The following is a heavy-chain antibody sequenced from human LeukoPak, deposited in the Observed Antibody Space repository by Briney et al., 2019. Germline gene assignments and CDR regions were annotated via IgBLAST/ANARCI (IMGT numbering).Heavy chain of an antibody. V-gene: IGHV1-69*13. D-gene: IGHD6-19*01. Sequence: SVKVSCKASGGTFSSCAISWVRQAPGQGLEWMGGIIPIFGTANYAQKFQGRVTITADESTSTAYMELSSLRSEDTAVYYCARILEKVGWIYDAFDIWGQGTMVTVSS. CDR3: ARILEKVGWIYDAFDI. CDR1: GGTFSSCA. J-gene: IGHJ3*02. CDR2: IIPIFGTA.